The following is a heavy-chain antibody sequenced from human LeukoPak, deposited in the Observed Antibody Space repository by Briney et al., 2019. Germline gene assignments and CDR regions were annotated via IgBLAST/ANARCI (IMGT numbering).Heavy chain of an antibody. D-gene: IGHD1-26*01. J-gene: IGHJ5*02. Sequence: GGSLRLSCAASRFTFSSYGMSWIRQAPGKGLEWVSYISSSGSTIYYADSVKGRFTISRDNAKNSLYLQMNSLRAGDTAVYYCARAPKFRLVGVPKGPFDPWGQGSLVTVSS. V-gene: IGHV3-11*01. CDR3: ARAPKFRLVGVPKGPFDP. CDR2: ISSSGSTI. CDR1: RFTFSSYG.